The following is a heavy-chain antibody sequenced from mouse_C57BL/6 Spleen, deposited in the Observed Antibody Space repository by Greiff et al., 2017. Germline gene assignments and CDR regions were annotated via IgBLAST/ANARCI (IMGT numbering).Heavy chain of an antibody. CDR1: GYAFSSYW. Sequence: QVQLQQSGAELVKPGASVKISCKASGYAFSSYWMNWVKQRPGKGLEWIGQIYPGDGDTNYNGKFKGKATLTADKSSSTAYMQLSSLTSEDSAVYFCARTDYDYDKRFAYWGQGTLVTVSA. CDR3: ARTDYDYDKRFAY. V-gene: IGHV1-80*01. D-gene: IGHD2-4*01. CDR2: IYPGDGDT. J-gene: IGHJ3*01.